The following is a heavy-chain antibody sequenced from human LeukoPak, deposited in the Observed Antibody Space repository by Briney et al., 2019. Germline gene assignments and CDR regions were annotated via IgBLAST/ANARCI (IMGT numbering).Heavy chain of an antibody. J-gene: IGHJ5*02. D-gene: IGHD1-1*01. Sequence: PGGSLRLSCAASGFTFSIYWMHWVRQVPGKGLVWVSRINSDGSSTSYADSVKGRFTISRDNAKNTLYLQMNSLRAEDAAVYYCARASGIATGWFDPWGQGTLVTVSS. V-gene: IGHV3-74*01. CDR3: ARASGIATGWFDP. CDR2: INSDGSST. CDR1: GFTFSIYW.